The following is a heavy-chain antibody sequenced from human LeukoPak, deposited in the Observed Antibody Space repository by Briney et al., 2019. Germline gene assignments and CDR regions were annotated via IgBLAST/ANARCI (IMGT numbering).Heavy chain of an antibody. J-gene: IGHJ3*02. Sequence: SETLSLTCAVYGGSFSGYYWSWIRQPPGKGLEWIGEINHSGSTNYNPSLKSRVTISVDTSKNQFSLKLSSVTAADTAVYYCARVRSGYPLLDDAFDIWGQGTMVTVSS. CDR3: ARVRSGYPLLDDAFDI. V-gene: IGHV4-34*01. CDR2: INHSGST. CDR1: GGSFSGYY. D-gene: IGHD3-3*01.